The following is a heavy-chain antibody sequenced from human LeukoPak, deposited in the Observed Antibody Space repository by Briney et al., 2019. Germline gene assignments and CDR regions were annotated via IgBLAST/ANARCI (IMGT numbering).Heavy chain of an antibody. V-gene: IGHV4-61*02. D-gene: IGHD1-1*01. J-gene: IGHJ3*02. CDR3: ARDGWNEMPDAFDT. CDR2: IYTSGST. Sequence: SETLSLTRTVSGGSISSGSYYWSWIRQPAGTGLEWIGRIYTSGSTNYNPSLKSRVTISVDTSKNQFSLKLSSVTAADTAVYYCARDGWNEMPDAFDTWAKGQWSPSLQ. CDR1: GGSISSGSYY.